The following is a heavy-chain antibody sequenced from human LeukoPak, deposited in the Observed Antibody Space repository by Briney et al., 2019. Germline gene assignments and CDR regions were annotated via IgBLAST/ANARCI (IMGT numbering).Heavy chain of an antibody. CDR3: ARDTGYSSSWYLIYFDY. Sequence: ASVKVSCKASGYTFTSYAMNWVRQAPGQGLEWMGWINTDTGNPTYAQGFTGRFVFSLNTSVSTAYLQISSLKAEDTAVYYCARDTGYSSSWYLIYFDYWGQGTLVTVSS. CDR2: INTDTGNP. V-gene: IGHV7-4-1*02. D-gene: IGHD6-13*01. CDR1: GYTFTSYA. J-gene: IGHJ4*02.